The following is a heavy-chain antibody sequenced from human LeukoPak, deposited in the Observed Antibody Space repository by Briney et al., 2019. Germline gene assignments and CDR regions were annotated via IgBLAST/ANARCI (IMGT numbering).Heavy chain of an antibody. CDR1: SGSFSGYY. J-gene: IGHJ3*02. CDR2: INHSGST. Sequence: SETLSLTCAVYSGSFSGYYWSWIRQPPGKGLEWIGEINHSGSTNYNPSLKSRVTISVDTSKNQFSLKLSSVTAADTAVYYCARGQSDSGSFSAFDIWGQGTMVTVSS. V-gene: IGHV4-34*01. D-gene: IGHD1-26*01. CDR3: ARGQSDSGSFSAFDI.